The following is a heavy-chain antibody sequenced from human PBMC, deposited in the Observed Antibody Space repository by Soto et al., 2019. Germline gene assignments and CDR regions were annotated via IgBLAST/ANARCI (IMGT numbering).Heavy chain of an antibody. CDR1: GFVFSSYA. CDR2: ISGSGGST. D-gene: IGHD2-2*01. CDR3: AILPAAPKSNWFDP. Sequence: EVQLLESGGGLVQSGGSLRLSCAASGFVFSSYAMSWVRQAPGKGLEWVSSISGSGGSTYYADSVKGRFTISRDNSKKTLYLQINNLRAEDTAVYYCAILPAAPKSNWFDPWGQGTLVTVSS. V-gene: IGHV3-23*01. J-gene: IGHJ5*02.